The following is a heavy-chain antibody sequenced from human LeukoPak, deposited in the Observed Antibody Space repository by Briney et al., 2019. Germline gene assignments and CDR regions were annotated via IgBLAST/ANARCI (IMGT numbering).Heavy chain of an antibody. J-gene: IGHJ4*02. D-gene: IGHD1-14*01. CDR3: ATENY. CDR2: ISWNSDSI. Sequence: SGRSLRLSCAASGFTFEDYAMYWVRQPPGKGLEWVSGISWNSDSIDYVDSVKGRFTISRDNAKNSLYLQMNSLRNEDTAVYYCATENYWDQGTLVTVSS. CDR1: GFTFEDYA. V-gene: IGHV3-9*01.